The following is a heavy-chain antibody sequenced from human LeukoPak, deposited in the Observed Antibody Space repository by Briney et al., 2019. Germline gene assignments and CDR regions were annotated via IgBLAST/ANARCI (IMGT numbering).Heavy chain of an antibody. J-gene: IGHJ4*02. Sequence: GGSLRLSCAASGFPFSNAWMSWVRQAPGKGLEWVGRIKSKTDGGTTDYAAPVKGRFTISRDDSKNTLYLQMNSLKTEDTAVYYCTAGGYGGQFDYWGQGTLVTVSS. CDR1: GFPFSNAW. CDR2: IKSKTDGGTT. CDR3: TAGGYGGQFDY. D-gene: IGHD5-12*01. V-gene: IGHV3-15*01.